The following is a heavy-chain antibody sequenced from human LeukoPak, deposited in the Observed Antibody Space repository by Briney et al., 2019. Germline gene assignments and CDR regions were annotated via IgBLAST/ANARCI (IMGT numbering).Heavy chain of an antibody. CDR2: FSISGSP. J-gene: IGHJ4*02. V-gene: IGHV4-61*02. CDR3: ARERVREVPSLDF. CDR1: GASISSTFYA. D-gene: IGHD3-10*01. Sequence: PSETLSLTCTVSGASISSTFYAWPWLRQPGGQGLELIGRFSISGSPNYNPSLKSRFNISMDTSKNQFSLRLTSVTAADTAIYFCARERVREVPSLDFWGQGTLVTVSS.